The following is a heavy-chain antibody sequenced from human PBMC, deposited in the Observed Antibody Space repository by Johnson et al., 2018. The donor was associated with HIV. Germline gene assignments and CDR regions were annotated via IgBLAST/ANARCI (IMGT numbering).Heavy chain of an antibody. CDR2: IYIGGTT. V-gene: IGHV3-66*03. CDR3: ARDGGSKGKGAFDM. CDR1: GFTVSSNY. D-gene: IGHD3-16*01. Sequence: VQLVESGGGLIQPGGSLRLSCAASGFTVSSNYMSWVRQAPGKGLEWVSVIYIGGTTYYADSAKGRFTISRDNSRNTVYLQMNSLRAEDTAVYYCARDGGSKGKGAFDMWGQGTLVTVSS. J-gene: IGHJ3*02.